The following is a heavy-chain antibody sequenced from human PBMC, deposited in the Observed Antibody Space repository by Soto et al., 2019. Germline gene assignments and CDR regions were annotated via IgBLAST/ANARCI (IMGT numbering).Heavy chain of an antibody. J-gene: IGHJ5*02. CDR2: IYYSGST. D-gene: IGHD2-15*01. V-gene: IGHV4-59*01. CDR1: GGSISSYY. CDR3: ARLIDIVVVVAATLRGAWFAP. Sequence: PSETLSLTCTVSGGSISSYYWSWIRQPPGKGLEWIGYIYYSGSTSYNPSLKSRVTISVDTSKNQFSLKLSSVTAADTAVYYCARLIDIVVVVAATLRGAWFAPWGQGTLVTVSS.